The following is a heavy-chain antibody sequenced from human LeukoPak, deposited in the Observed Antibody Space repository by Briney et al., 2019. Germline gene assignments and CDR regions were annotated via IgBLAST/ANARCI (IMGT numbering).Heavy chain of an antibody. CDR1: GYTFTSNY. J-gene: IGHJ4*02. V-gene: IGHV1-46*01. Sequence: ASVKVSCKASGYTFTSNYMHWVRQAPGQGLEWMGVIAPSSGTTSYAQKFQGRVTMTRDTSTSTLYMELSSLTSEDTAVYYCARASGSSAVPFDYWGQGALVTVSS. CDR3: ARASGSSAVPFDY. D-gene: IGHD3-10*01. CDR2: IAPSSGTT.